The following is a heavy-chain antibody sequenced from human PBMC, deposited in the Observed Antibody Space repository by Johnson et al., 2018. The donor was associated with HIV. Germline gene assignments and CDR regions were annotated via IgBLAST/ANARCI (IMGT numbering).Heavy chain of an antibody. CDR1: GFTFSSYG. CDR3: VLQFLEWLSSDAFDI. D-gene: IGHD3-3*01. CDR2: IRYDGSNK. Sequence: QVQLVESGGGVVQPGGSLRLSCAASGFTFSSYGMHWVRQAPGKGLEWVAFIRYDGSNKYYADSVKGRFTISRDNSKNTLYLQMNSLRAEDTAVYYCVLQFLEWLSSDAFDIWGQGTMVTVSS. J-gene: IGHJ3*02. V-gene: IGHV3-30*02.